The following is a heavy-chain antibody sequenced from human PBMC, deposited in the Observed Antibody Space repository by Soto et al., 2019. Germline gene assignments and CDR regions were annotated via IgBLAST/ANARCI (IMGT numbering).Heavy chain of an antibody. J-gene: IGHJ6*02. CDR3: ARSQGSSTSLEIYDYYYYGMDV. V-gene: IGHV1-69*01. D-gene: IGHD2-2*01. Sequence: QVQLVQSGAEVKKPGSSVKVSYKASGGTFSSYAISWVRQAPGQGLEWMGGIIPISGTANYAQKFQGRVTITADESTSTAYMELSSLRSEDTAVYYCARSQGSSTSLEIYDYYYYGMDVWGQGTTVTVSS. CDR2: IIPISGTA. CDR1: GGTFSSYA.